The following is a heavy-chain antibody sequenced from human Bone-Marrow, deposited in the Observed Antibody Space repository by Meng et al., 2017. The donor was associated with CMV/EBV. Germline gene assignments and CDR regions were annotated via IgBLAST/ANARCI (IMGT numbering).Heavy chain of an antibody. V-gene: IGHV1-2*02. CDR3: ARERPSGYSSSWYSYYYYGMDV. D-gene: IGHD6-13*01. CDR2: INPNSGGT. J-gene: IGHJ6*02. Sequence: SVKVSCKASGYTFAGYYMHWVRQAPGQGLEWMGWINPNSGGTNYAQKFQGRVTMTTDTSTSTAYMELRSLRSDDTAVYYCARERPSGYSSSWYSYYYYGMDVWGQGTTVTVSS. CDR1: GYTFAGYY.